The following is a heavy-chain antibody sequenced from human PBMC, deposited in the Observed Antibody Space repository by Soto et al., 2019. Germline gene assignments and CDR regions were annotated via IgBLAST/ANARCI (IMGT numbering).Heavy chain of an antibody. CDR2: IYSGGST. CDR3: ARSYGDYAWYFDL. V-gene: IGHV3-53*04. J-gene: IGHJ2*01. D-gene: IGHD4-17*01. Sequence: VQLVESGGGLVQPGGSLRLSCAASGFTVSSNYMSWVRQAPGKGLEWVSVIYSGGSTYYADSVKGRFTISRHNSKNTLYLQMNSLRAEDTAVYYCARSYGDYAWYFDLWGRGTLVTVSS. CDR1: GFTVSSNY.